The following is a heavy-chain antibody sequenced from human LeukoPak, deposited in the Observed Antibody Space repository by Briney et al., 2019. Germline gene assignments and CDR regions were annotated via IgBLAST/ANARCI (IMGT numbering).Heavy chain of an antibody. V-gene: IGHV1-46*01. CDR2: INPSGGST. D-gene: IGHD2-2*02. Sequence: GASVKVSCKASGYTFTGYYMHWVRQAPGQGLEWMGIINPSGGSTSYAQKFQGRVTITRNTSISTAYMELSSLRSEDTAVYYCARVTGGRYCSTTSCYMRGWFDPWGQGTLVTVSS. J-gene: IGHJ5*02. CDR1: GYTFTGYY. CDR3: ARVTGGRYCSTTSCYMRGWFDP.